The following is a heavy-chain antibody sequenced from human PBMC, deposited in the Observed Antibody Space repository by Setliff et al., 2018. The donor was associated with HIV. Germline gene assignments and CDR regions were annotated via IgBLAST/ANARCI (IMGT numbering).Heavy chain of an antibody. V-gene: IGHV1-69-2*01. CDR3: ARLSVGAYHYSSSVDLDY. D-gene: IGHD3-22*01. J-gene: IGHJ4*02. CDR2: IFLRNGET. CDR1: GHNSDFC. Sequence: ASVKVSCKASGHNSDFCIHWVQQAPGGRLAWTGRIFLRNGETRYSEKFQGRLTITADTSIDTAYMDLSSLRSEDTAVYYCARLSVGAYHYSSSVDLDYWGQGSLVTVSS.